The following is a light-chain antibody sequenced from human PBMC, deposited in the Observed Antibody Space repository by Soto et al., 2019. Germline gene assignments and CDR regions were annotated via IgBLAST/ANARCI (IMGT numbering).Light chain of an antibody. V-gene: IGKV2-28*01. J-gene: IGKJ2*01. CDR2: LGS. CDR3: KHALQMYT. CDR1: QSLLYSNGYNF. Sequence: DFVMTQSPLSLPVTPGEPASISCRSSQSLLYSNGYNFLDWYLQKPEQSPQLLIYLGSHRACGVPDRFSGRWSGTDFTLKISRVEAEDVGDYYCKHALQMYTFGQGTKLEIK.